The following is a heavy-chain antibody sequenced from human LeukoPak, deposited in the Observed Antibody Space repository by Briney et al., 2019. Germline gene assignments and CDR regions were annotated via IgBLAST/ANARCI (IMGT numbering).Heavy chain of an antibody. J-gene: IGHJ6*03. CDR3: ARVVVPAADEYYMDV. Sequence: GESLKISRKGSGYSFTSYWHGLVRQMPGKGVEWVVIIYSGDYDTRYSPSFQGQVTISADKSISTAYLQWSSLKASDTAMYYCARVVVPAADEYYMDVWGKGTTVTVSS. D-gene: IGHD2-2*01. CDR1: GYSFTSYW. V-gene: IGHV5-51*01. CDR2: IYSGDYDT.